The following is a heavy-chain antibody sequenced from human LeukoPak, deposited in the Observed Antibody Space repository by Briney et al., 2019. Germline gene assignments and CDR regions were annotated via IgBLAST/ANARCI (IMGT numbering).Heavy chain of an antibody. Sequence: GGSLRLSCAASGFIFSNYDMNWVRQAPGKGLEWVTFIRYDGSDKYYADSMKGRFTISRDNSKNTLYLQMNSLRGEDTAVYYCATKPQLYFDYWGQGTLVTVSS. J-gene: IGHJ4*02. D-gene: IGHD6-19*01. V-gene: IGHV3-30*02. CDR2: IRYDGSDK. CDR1: GFIFSNYD. CDR3: ATKPQLYFDY.